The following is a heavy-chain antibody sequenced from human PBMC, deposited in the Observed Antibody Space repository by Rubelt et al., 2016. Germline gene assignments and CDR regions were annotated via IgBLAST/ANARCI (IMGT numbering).Heavy chain of an antibody. CDR2: IKQDGSEK. CDR3: ARDLGSGRDY. V-gene: IGHV3-7*03. Sequence: ANIKQDGSEKYYVDSVKGRFTISRDNSKNSLYLQMNSLRAKDTAMYYCARDLGSGRDYWGQGTLVTVSS. J-gene: IGHJ4*02. D-gene: IGHD2-15*01.